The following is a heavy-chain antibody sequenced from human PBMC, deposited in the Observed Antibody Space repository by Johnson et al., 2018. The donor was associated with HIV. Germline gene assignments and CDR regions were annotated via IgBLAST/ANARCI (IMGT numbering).Heavy chain of an antibody. Sequence: QMQLVESGGGVVQPGRSLRLSCAASGFTFSSYGIHWVRQAPGKGLEWVTVTSYDGSNTYSGDSVKGRFTISRDNSKNTLYLQMHSLRAEDTALYYCARWIRYCGGDCYDVFDIWGQGTKVTVSS. D-gene: IGHD2-21*02. J-gene: IGHJ3*02. CDR3: ARWIRYCGGDCYDVFDI. V-gene: IGHV3-30*03. CDR2: TSYDGSNT. CDR1: GFTFSSYG.